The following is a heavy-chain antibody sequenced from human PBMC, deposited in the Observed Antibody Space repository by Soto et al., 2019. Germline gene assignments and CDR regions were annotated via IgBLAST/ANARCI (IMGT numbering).Heavy chain of an antibody. CDR2: ISGSGAIT. J-gene: IGHJ5*02. D-gene: IGHD6-13*01. V-gene: IGHV3-23*01. CDR1: GFTFSSYA. Sequence: EVQLLESGGCLVQPGGSLRLSCAASGFTFSSYAMSWVIQSPGKGLEWVSAISGSGAITYYAGSVKGRFTISSDNSKNTLYLQMNSLRAEDTAVYYCSSYYMAGAVAWGRGSLVTVFS. CDR3: SSYYMAGAVA.